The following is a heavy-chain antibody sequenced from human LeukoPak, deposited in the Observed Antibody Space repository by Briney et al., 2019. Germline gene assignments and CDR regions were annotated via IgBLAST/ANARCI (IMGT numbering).Heavy chain of an antibody. D-gene: IGHD2-2*01. CDR3: ARGYCSSTSCPKVGPDY. CDR1: GGSFSGYY. J-gene: IGHJ4*02. Sequence: SETLSLTCAVYGGSFSGYYWSWIRQPPGKGLEWIGEINHSGSTNYNPSPKSRVTISVDTSKNQFSLKLSSVTAADTAVYYCARGYCSSTSCPKVGPDYWGQGTLVTVSS. CDR2: INHSGST. V-gene: IGHV4-34*01.